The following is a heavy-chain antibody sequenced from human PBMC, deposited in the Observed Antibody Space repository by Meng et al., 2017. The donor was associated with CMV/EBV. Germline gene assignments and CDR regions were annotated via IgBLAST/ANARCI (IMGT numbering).Heavy chain of an antibody. CDR3: ARDHCSSTSCYLLYYYYGMDV. CDR1: GFTFSSYS. CDR2: ISSSSSTI. D-gene: IGHD2-2*01. J-gene: IGHJ6*02. Sequence: GGSLRLSCAASGFTFSSYSMNWVRQAPGKGLEWVSYISSSSSTIYYADSVKGRFTISRDNAKNSLYLQMNSLRAEDTAVYYCARDHCSSTSCYLLYYYYGMDVWGQETTVTVSS. V-gene: IGHV3-48*04.